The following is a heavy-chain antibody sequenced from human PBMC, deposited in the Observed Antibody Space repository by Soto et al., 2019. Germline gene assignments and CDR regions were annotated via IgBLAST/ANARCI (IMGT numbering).Heavy chain of an antibody. CDR2: IIPILGIA. CDR1: GGTFSSYT. J-gene: IGHJ4*02. Sequence: QVQLVQSGAEVKKPGSSVKVSCKASGGTFSSYTISWVRQAPGQGLEWMGRIIPILGIATYAQKFQGRVTTTADKSTSTAYMQLTSLRSEDTAVYYCARSSLYYGRNSSIDYWGQGTLVTVSS. CDR3: ARSSLYYGRNSSIDY. V-gene: IGHV1-69*02. D-gene: IGHD4-17*01.